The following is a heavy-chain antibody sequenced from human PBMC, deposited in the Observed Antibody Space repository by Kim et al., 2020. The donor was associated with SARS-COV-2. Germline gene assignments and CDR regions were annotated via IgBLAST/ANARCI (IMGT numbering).Heavy chain of an antibody. CDR1: GYTFSSSA. J-gene: IGHJ5*01. Sequence: ASVKVSCKASGYTFSSSAINWVRQAPGQGLEWMGWIRIYNGNTGYAQKFQGRVTMTADTSTNTAYMELRSLRSDDTAVYYCARGTGIYNWCDSWGQGTLV. D-gene: IGHD2-15*01. V-gene: IGHV1-18*01. CDR2: IRIYNGNT. CDR3: ARGTGIYNWCDS.